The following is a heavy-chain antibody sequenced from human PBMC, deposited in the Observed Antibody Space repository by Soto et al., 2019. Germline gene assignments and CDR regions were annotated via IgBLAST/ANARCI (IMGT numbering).Heavy chain of an antibody. J-gene: IGHJ5*02. D-gene: IGHD2-2*01. Sequence: GESLKISCKGSGYSFTTYWVAWVRQMPGKGLEWMGIIYPGDSDTRYSPSFQGQVTISADRSISTAYLQWSSLKASDTAMYYCARGYCTTTICDPWFDPWGQGTLVTVSS. CDR1: GYSFTTYW. CDR3: ARGYCTTTICDPWFDP. V-gene: IGHV5-51*01. CDR2: IYPGDSDT.